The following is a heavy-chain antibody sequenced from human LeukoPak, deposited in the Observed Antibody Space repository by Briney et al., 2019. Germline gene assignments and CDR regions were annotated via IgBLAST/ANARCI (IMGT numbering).Heavy chain of an antibody. CDR3: ARDHQRFFRFGAFDI. Sequence: SSETLSLTCTVSGGSISSYYWSWIRQPPGKGLEWIGYIYYSGSTNYNPSLRSRVTISVDTSKNQFSLKLSSVTAADTAVYYCARDHQRFFRFGAFDIWGQGTMVTVSS. CDR1: GGSISSYY. D-gene: IGHD3-3*01. J-gene: IGHJ3*02. CDR2: IYYSGST. V-gene: IGHV4-59*01.